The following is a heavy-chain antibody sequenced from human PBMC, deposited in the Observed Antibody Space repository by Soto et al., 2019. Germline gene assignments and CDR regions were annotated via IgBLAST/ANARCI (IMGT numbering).Heavy chain of an antibody. Sequence: PSETLSLTCTVSGGSISSYFWSWIRQPPGKGLEWIGYIYYSGSTNYNPSLKSRVTISVDTSKNQFSLKLSSVTAADTAVYYCARANWNDLYYYGMDVWGQGTTVTVSS. CDR1: GGSISSYF. CDR2: IYYSGST. V-gene: IGHV4-59*01. D-gene: IGHD1-1*01. J-gene: IGHJ6*02. CDR3: ARANWNDLYYYGMDV.